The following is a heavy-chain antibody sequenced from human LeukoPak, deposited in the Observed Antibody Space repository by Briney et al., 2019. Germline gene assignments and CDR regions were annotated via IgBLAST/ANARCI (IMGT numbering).Heavy chain of an antibody. CDR3: ARDRISINALDM. D-gene: IGHD1-14*01. CDR1: CNSITGHY. J-gene: IGHJ3*02. Sequence: SEALYLTWSGSCNSITGHYFAWIRQRPRDGLELIGYISHIGSTNYNPSLKSRVTISVDTSKNQFSLKLTSVTAADTALYYCARDRISINALDMWGQGTMVTVSS. V-gene: IGHV4-59*11. CDR2: ISHIGST.